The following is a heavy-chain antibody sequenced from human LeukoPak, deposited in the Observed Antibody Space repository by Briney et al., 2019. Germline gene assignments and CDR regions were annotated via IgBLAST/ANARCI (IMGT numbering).Heavy chain of an antibody. J-gene: IGHJ4*02. D-gene: IGHD3-3*01. CDR3: ARDGDYDFWSGYYIDY. Sequence: GGSLRLSCAASGFTFSSYAMHWVRQAPGTGLEWVAVISYDGSNKFYADSVKGRFTISRDNSKNTMYLQMNSLRAEDTAVYYCARDGDYDFWSGYYIDYWGQGTLVTVSS. CDR2: ISYDGSNK. V-gene: IGHV3-30*04. CDR1: GFTFSSYA.